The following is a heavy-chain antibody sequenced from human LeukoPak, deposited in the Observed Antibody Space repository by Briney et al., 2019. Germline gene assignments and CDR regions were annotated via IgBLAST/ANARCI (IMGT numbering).Heavy chain of an antibody. J-gene: IGHJ2*01. Sequence: GGSLRLSCAASGFTFSSYSMNWVRQAPGKGLEWVSSISSSSSYIYYADSVKGRFTISRDNAKNSLYLQMNSLRAEDTAVYYCARSPGRDYGPVGWYFDLWGRGTLVTVSS. CDR3: ARSPGRDYGPVGWYFDL. D-gene: IGHD4-17*01. CDR2: ISSSSSYI. CDR1: GFTFSSYS. V-gene: IGHV3-21*01.